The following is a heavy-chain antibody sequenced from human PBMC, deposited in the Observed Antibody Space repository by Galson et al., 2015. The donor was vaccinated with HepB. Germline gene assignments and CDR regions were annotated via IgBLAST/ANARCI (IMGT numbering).Heavy chain of an antibody. CDR2: SSGSGGNT. D-gene: IGHD1-26*01. Sequence: SVKVSCKASGYSFTRYTMNWMRQAPGQGPEWMGRSSGSGGNTRYAQKFQGRVTMTRDTSTSTVYMELSSLRSEDTAVYYCARGGVCGSCSASFDHWGQGTMVTVSS. CDR1: GYSFTRYT. CDR3: ARGGVCGSCSASFDH. J-gene: IGHJ3*01. V-gene: IGHV1-46*01.